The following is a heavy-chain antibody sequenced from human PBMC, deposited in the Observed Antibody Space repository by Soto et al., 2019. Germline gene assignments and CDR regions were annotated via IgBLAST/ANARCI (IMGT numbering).Heavy chain of an antibody. CDR3: ARMSSSWYSSRADAFDI. V-gene: IGHV4-39*07. CDR2: INHSGST. CDR1: GGSISSSSYY. D-gene: IGHD6-13*01. J-gene: IGHJ3*02. Sequence: PSETLSLTCTVSGGSISSSSYYWGWIRQPPGKGLEWIGEINHSGSTNYNPSLKSRVTISVDTSKNQFSLKLSSVTAADTAVYYCARMSSSWYSSRADAFDIWGQGTMVTVSS.